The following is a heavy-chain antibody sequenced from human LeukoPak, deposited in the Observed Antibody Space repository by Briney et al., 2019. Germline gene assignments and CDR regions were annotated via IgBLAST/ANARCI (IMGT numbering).Heavy chain of an antibody. CDR2: ISYDGSNK. V-gene: IGHV3-30*03. Sequence: GGSLRLPCAASGFTFSSYGMHWVRQAPGKGLEWVAVISYDGSNKYYADSVKGRFTISRDNSKNTLYLQMNSLRAEDTAVYYCARETVLLWFGGVGVAFDIWGQGTMVTVSS. D-gene: IGHD3-10*01. CDR3: ARETVLLWFGGVGVAFDI. J-gene: IGHJ3*02. CDR1: GFTFSSYG.